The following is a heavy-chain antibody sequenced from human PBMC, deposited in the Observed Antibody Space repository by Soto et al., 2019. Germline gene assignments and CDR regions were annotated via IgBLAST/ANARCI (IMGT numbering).Heavy chain of an antibody. CDR3: VQSRCGGDCLQSYSSHSYYGLDV. J-gene: IGHJ6*02. CDR2: IYWDDDK. CDR1: GFSLSTTGVG. V-gene: IGHV2-5*02. Sequence: SGPTLVNPTQALTLTCTFSGFSLSTTGVGVGWIRQPPGKALEWLALIYWDDDKRYNPSLNSRLTITKDTSKNQVVLAMTNMDPVDTATFYCVQSRCGGDCLQSYSSHSYYGLDVWGQGTTVTVSS. D-gene: IGHD2-21*02.